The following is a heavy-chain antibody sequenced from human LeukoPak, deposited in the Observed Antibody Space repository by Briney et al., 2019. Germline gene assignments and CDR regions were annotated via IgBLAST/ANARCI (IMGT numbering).Heavy chain of an antibody. Sequence: PSETLSLTCTFTGGSISDYYWSSVRQPPGKGLEWIGFIHYSGITNYNPSLKSRVTISLDMSKNQFSLRLTSVTTANTAVYYCAQSPIPASLNYWGQGTLVTVPS. CDR3: AQSPIPASLNY. CDR1: GGSISDYY. J-gene: IGHJ4*02. CDR2: IHYSGIT. V-gene: IGHV4-59*01. D-gene: IGHD2-2*01.